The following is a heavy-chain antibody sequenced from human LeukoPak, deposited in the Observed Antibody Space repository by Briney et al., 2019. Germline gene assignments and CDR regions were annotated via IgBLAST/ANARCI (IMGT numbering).Heavy chain of an antibody. Sequence: PGGSLRLSCAASGFDFSNYWISWVRQAPGKGLEWVSAISGSGGSTYYADSVKGRFTISRDNSKNTLYLQMNSLRAEDTAIYYCAKEVHEVYYYGPDVWGQGTTVTVSS. CDR2: ISGSGGST. J-gene: IGHJ6*02. V-gene: IGHV3-23*01. CDR1: GFDFSNYW. D-gene: IGHD3-10*01. CDR3: AKEVHEVYYYGPDV.